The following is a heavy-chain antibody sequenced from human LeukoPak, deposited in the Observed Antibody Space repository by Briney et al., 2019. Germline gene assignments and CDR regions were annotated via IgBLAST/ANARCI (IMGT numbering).Heavy chain of an antibody. D-gene: IGHD4-23*01. V-gene: IGHV3-48*01. CDR2: ISTSSSSI. J-gene: IGHJ2*01. CDR3: ARAPGGNSDWYFDL. Sequence: GGSLRLSCAASGFTFSSYSMNWVRQAPGKGLEWVSYISTSSSSIYYADSVRGRFAISRDNAKNSLFLQVNSLRGEDTAVYYCARAPGGNSDWYFDLWGGGTLVTVSS. CDR1: GFTFSSYS.